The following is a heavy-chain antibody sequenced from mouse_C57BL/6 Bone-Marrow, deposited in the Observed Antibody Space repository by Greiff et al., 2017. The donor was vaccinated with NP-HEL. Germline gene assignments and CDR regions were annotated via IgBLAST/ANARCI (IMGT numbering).Heavy chain of an antibody. Sequence: EVKLVESGGGLVKPGGSLKLSCAASGFTFSSYAMSWVRQTPEKRLEWVATISDGGSYTYYPDNVKGRFTISRVNAKNNLYLQMSHLKSEDTAMYYCARDPGNDYDGDFDYWGQGTTLTVSS. V-gene: IGHV5-4*01. CDR3: ARDPGNDYDGDFDY. CDR2: ISDGGSYT. CDR1: GFTFSSYA. J-gene: IGHJ2*01. D-gene: IGHD2-4*01.